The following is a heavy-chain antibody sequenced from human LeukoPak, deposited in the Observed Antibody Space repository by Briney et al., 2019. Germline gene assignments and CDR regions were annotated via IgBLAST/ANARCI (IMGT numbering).Heavy chain of an antibody. Sequence: ASVKVSFKTSGYTFTGKYMHWVRQAPGQGLEWMGWINPNSGDTNYAQKFQGRVTLTRDTSISTAYMELSRLRSDDTAVYSCARSSLNSFDYWGQGTLVTVSS. D-gene: IGHD4-23*01. J-gene: IGHJ4*02. CDR2: INPNSGDT. CDR3: ARSSLNSFDY. CDR1: GYTFTGKY. V-gene: IGHV1-2*02.